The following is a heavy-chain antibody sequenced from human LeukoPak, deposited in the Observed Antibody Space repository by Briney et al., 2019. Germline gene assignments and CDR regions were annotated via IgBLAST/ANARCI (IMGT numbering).Heavy chain of an antibody. CDR3: AKLSTGYSSSWYVADWFDP. Sequence: GSLRLSCAASGFTVSSNYMSWVRQPPGKGLEWIGEIYHSGSTNYNPSLKSRVTISVDKSKNQFSLKLSSVTAADTAVYYCAKLSTGYSSSWYVADWFDPWGQGTLVTVSS. J-gene: IGHJ5*02. CDR2: IYHSGST. V-gene: IGHV4-4*02. CDR1: GFTVSSNY. D-gene: IGHD6-13*01.